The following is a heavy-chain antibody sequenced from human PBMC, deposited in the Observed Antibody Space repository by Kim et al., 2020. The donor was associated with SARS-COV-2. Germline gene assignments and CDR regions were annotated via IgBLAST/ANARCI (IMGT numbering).Heavy chain of an antibody. D-gene: IGHD3-16*01. CDR3: ARDPTFGALDV. Sequence: EEGYGDSVRGRFTISRDDAKSSVSLQMNSLRVDDTGVYYCARDPTFGALDVWGQGTTVTVSS. V-gene: IGHV3-7*01. J-gene: IGHJ6*02. CDR2: EE.